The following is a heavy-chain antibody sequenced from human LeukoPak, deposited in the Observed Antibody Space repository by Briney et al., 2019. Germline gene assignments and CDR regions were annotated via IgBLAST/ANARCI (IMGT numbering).Heavy chain of an antibody. J-gene: IGHJ4*02. CDR3: ARVTGFDIVATIFDY. D-gene: IGHD5-12*01. Sequence: PSETLSLTCTVSGGSISSGGYYWSWIRQRPGKGLEWIGYIYYSGSTYYNPSLKSRVTISVDTSKNQFSLKLSSVTAADTAVYYCARVTGFDIVATIFDYWGQGTLVTVSS. V-gene: IGHV4-31*03. CDR1: GGSISSGGYY. CDR2: IYYSGST.